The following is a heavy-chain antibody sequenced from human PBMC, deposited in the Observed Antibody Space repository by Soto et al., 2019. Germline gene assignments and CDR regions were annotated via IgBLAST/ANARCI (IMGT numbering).Heavy chain of an antibody. V-gene: IGHV3-33*01. J-gene: IGHJ4*02. CDR3: ARGPLSMYYYDSSGSLDY. Sequence: GGSLRLSCAASGFTFSSYGMHWVRQAPGKGLEWVAVTWYDGSNKYYADSVKGRFTISRDNSKNTLYLQMNSLRAEDTAVYYCARGPLSMYYYDSSGSLDYWGQGTLVTVSS. CDR2: TWYDGSNK. CDR1: GFTFSSYG. D-gene: IGHD3-22*01.